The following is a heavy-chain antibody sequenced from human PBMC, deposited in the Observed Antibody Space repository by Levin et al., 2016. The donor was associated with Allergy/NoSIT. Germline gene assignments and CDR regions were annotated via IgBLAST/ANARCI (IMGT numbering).Heavy chain of an antibody. CDR2: ISSSSGYI. V-gene: IGHV3-21*01. D-gene: IGHD3-10*01. Sequence: VRQAPGKGLEWVSSISSSSGYIYNADSVKGRFTISRDNAKNSLYLQMNSLRAEDTAVYYCARSTDYGSGSYYKSGGYYGMDVWGRGTTVTVSS. J-gene: IGHJ6*02. CDR3: ARSTDYGSGSYYKSGGYYGMDV.